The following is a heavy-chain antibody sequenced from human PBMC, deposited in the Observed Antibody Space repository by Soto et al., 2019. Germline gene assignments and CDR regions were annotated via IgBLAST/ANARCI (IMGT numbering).Heavy chain of an antibody. CDR1: GGSISSGGYS. Sequence: PSETLSLTCAVSGGSISSGGYSWSWIRQPPGKGLEWIGYIYHSGSTYYNPSLKSRVTISVDRSKNQFSLKLSSVTAADTAVYYCARVGLAAAGGGFDYWGQGTLVTVSS. CDR3: ARVGLAAAGGGFDY. V-gene: IGHV4-30-2*01. D-gene: IGHD6-13*01. J-gene: IGHJ4*02. CDR2: IYHSGST.